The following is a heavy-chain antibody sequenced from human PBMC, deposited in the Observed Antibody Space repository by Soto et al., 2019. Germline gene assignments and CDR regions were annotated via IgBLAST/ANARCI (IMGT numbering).Heavy chain of an antibody. CDR1: GYAFISHA. CDR2: INAGNGNP. V-gene: IGHV1-3*01. Sequence: ASVKVSCKASGYAFISHAMHWVRQAPGQRLEWMGWINAGNGNPKYSRKFQGRVTITRDTSANTGYMELSSLSSEDTAVYYCASGIDYGKLDYWGQGTLVTVSS. CDR3: ASGIDYGKLDY. D-gene: IGHD4-17*01. J-gene: IGHJ4*02.